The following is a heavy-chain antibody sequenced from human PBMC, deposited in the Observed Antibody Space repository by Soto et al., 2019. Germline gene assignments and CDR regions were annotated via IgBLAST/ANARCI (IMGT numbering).Heavy chain of an antibody. CDR3: AREQKLIPDAFDI. Sequence: PGGSLRLSCAASGFIFSTYAMHWVRQVPGKGLEWVSLISYDGGNKYYADSVKGRFTISRDNSKNTLYLQMNSLRPEDTAVYYCAREQKLIPDAFDIWGQGTMVTVSS. CDR1: GFIFSTYA. D-gene: IGHD1-26*01. V-gene: IGHV3-30-3*01. CDR2: ISYDGGNK. J-gene: IGHJ3*02.